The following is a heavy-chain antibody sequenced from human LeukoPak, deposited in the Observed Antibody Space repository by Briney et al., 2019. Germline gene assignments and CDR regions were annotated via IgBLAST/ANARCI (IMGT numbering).Heavy chain of an antibody. D-gene: IGHD6-13*01. J-gene: IGHJ4*02. Sequence: ASVKVSCKASGYTFTGYYMHWVRQAPGQGLEWMGWINPNSGGTNYAQKFQGRVTMTRDTSISTAYMELSGLRSDDTAVYYCARGSMAAAGNFDYWGQGTLVTVSS. CDR2: INPNSGGT. CDR3: ARGSMAAAGNFDY. V-gene: IGHV1-2*02. CDR1: GYTFTGYY.